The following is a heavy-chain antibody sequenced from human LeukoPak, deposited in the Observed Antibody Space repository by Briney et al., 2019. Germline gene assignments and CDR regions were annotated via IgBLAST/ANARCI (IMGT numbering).Heavy chain of an antibody. CDR2: IYYSGST. Sequence: SETLSLTCTVSGGSISSYYWSWIRQPPGKGLEWIGYIYYSGSTNYNPSLKSRVTISVDTSKNQFSLKLSSVTAADTAVYYCARSYYDFWSGYYTSLDYWGQGTLVTVSS. CDR3: ARSYYDFWSGYYTSLDY. CDR1: GGSISSYY. D-gene: IGHD3-3*01. V-gene: IGHV4-59*08. J-gene: IGHJ4*02.